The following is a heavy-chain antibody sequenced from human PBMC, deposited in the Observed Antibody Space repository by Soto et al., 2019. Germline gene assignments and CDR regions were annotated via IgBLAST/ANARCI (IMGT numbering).Heavy chain of an antibody. CDR1: GGPISSYY. J-gene: IGHJ6*02. CDR2: IYYSGST. Sequence: PSETLSLTCTVSGGPISSYYWSWIRQPPGKGLEWIGYIYYSGSTNYNPSLKSRVTISVDTSKNQSSLKLSSVTAADTAVYYCARDRALYYYYYGMDVWGQGTTVTVSS. V-gene: IGHV4-59*01. CDR3: ARDRALYYYYYGMDV.